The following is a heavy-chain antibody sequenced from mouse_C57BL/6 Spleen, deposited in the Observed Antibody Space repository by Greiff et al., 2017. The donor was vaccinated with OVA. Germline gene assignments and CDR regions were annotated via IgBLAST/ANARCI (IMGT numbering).Heavy chain of an antibody. Sequence: QVQLQQPGAELVRPGSSVKLSCKASGYTFTSYWMDWVKQRPGQGLEWIGNIYPSDSETHYNQKFKDKATLTVDKSSSTAYLQLRSLTSEDSAVYYCARYDYDYYAMDYWGQGTSVTVSS. V-gene: IGHV1-61*01. CDR3: ARYDYDYYAMDY. CDR1: GYTFTSYW. CDR2: IYPSDSET. D-gene: IGHD2-4*01. J-gene: IGHJ4*01.